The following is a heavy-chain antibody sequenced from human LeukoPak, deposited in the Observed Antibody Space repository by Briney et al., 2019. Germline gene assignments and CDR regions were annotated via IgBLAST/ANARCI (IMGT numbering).Heavy chain of an antibody. CDR2: INPNSGGT. V-gene: IGHV1-2*02. D-gene: IGHD3-3*01. CDR3: ARGDRITIFGVVIIPVVDY. Sequence: GASVKVSCKASGYTFTGYYMHWVRQAPGQGLEWMGWINPNSGGTNYAQKFQGRVTMTRDTSISTAYMELSRLRSDDTAVYYCARGDRITIFGVVIIPVVDYWGQGTLVTVSS. CDR1: GYTFTGYY. J-gene: IGHJ4*02.